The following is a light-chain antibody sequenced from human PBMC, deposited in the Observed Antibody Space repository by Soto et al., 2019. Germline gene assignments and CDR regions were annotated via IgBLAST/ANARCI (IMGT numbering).Light chain of an antibody. V-gene: IGLV2-14*03. CDR2: DVN. CDR3: SSYTSTNALV. CDR1: GSDVGGYNY. J-gene: IGLJ1*01. Sequence: QSALTQPASVSGSPGQSITVSCTGTGSDVGGYNYVSWYQQYPGQAPKLMIYDVNKWPSGVSNRCSGSKAGNTASLTISGLQVEDEADYYCSSYTSTNALVFGVGTKLTVL.